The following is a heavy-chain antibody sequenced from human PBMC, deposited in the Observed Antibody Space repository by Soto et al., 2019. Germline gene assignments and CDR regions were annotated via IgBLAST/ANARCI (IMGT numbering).Heavy chain of an antibody. V-gene: IGHV3-33*01. Sequence: SGGSLRLSCAASGFTFSSYGMHWVRQAPGKGLEWVAVMWFDGSNKYYADSVKGRFTISRDNSKNTLYLQMSSLRAEDTAVYYCARESVPTAIFLVPPDYWGLGTLVTVSS. CDR2: MWFDGSNK. J-gene: IGHJ4*02. CDR3: ARESVPTAIFLVPPDY. CDR1: GFTFSSYG. D-gene: IGHD2-2*01.